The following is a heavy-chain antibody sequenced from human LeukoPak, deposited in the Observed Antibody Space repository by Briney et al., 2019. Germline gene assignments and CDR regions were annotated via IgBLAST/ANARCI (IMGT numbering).Heavy chain of an antibody. CDR3: ARDGRISWFFY. Sequence: GPLRLSCAASGFTFSDYYMSWVRQPPGKGLEWIATIHYSGTTYYNPSLESRVTISVDTSKTQFSLNLRSVTAADTAVYYCARDGRISWFFYWGRGTLVTVSS. CDR1: GFTFSDYY. V-gene: IGHV4-59*12. J-gene: IGHJ5*01. CDR2: IHYSGTT.